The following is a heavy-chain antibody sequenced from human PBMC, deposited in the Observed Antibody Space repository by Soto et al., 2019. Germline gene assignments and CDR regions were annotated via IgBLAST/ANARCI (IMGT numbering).Heavy chain of an antibody. CDR3: AKDLNYYDSSGSAGGY. D-gene: IGHD3-22*01. J-gene: IGHJ4*02. CDR2: ISGSGGST. V-gene: IGHV3-23*01. Sequence: PGGSLRLSCAASGFTFSSYAMSWVRQAPGKGLEWVSAISGSGGSTYYADSVKGRFTISRDNSKNTLYLQMNSLRAEDTAVYYYAKDLNYYDSSGSAGGYWGQGTLVTVSS. CDR1: GFTFSSYA.